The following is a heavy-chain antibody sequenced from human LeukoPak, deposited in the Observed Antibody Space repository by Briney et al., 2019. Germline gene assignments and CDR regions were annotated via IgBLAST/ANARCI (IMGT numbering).Heavy chain of an antibody. D-gene: IGHD5-18*01. CDR3: AILKRDLSHSLGDY. J-gene: IGHJ4*02. V-gene: IGHV3-72*01. Sequence: VRSLRLSCAASGFSFSDHYMDWVRQAPGKRLERVGRIRKKAYSYTTEYAASVKGRFTISRDDSKNSLYLQMDSLKTEDTAVYYCAILKRDLSHSLGDYWGRGTLVTVSS. CDR1: GFSFSDHY. CDR2: IRKKAYSYTT.